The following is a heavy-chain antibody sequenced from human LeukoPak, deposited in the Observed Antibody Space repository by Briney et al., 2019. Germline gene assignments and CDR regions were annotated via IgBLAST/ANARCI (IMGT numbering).Heavy chain of an antibody. Sequence: ASVKVSCKASGYTFTSYYMHWVRQAPGQGLEWMGIINPSGGSTSYAQKFQERVTITRDMSTSTAYMELSSLRSEDTAVYYCAADFGYYGSGSYSPWGQGTLVTVSS. CDR1: GYTFTSYY. CDR2: INPSGGST. V-gene: IGHV1-46*01. CDR3: AADFGYYGSGSYSP. J-gene: IGHJ5*02. D-gene: IGHD3-10*01.